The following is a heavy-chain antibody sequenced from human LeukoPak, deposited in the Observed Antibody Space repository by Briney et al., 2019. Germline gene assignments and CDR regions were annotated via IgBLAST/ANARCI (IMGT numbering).Heavy chain of an antibody. CDR2: MKPNSGNT. D-gene: IGHD6-13*01. CDR1: GYTVTSYD. Sequence: ASVKVSCKASGYTVTSYDISWVRQATGQGVEWMGWMKPNSGNTGYAQKFQGRVTMTRNTSISTAYMELSSLRSEDTAVYYCALHSRIGSAYYMDVWGKGTTVTVSS. CDR3: ALHSRIGSAYYMDV. V-gene: IGHV1-8*01. J-gene: IGHJ6*03.